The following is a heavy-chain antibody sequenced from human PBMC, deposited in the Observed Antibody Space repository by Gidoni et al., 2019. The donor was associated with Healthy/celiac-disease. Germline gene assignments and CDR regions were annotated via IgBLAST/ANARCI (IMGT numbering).Heavy chain of an antibody. Sequence: QVQLQESGPGLVKPSETLSLTCSVTGGCLSSYYWSWIRQPPGKGLEWIGYIYSTGNTNYNPSLKSRVTISVDTSKNQFSLKLSSVTAADTAVYYCARQQYDILTGYSAYYYMDVWGKGTTVTVSS. CDR1: GGCLSSYY. CDR3: ARQQYDILTGYSAYYYMDV. D-gene: IGHD3-9*01. CDR2: IYSTGNT. J-gene: IGHJ6*03. V-gene: IGHV4-59*08.